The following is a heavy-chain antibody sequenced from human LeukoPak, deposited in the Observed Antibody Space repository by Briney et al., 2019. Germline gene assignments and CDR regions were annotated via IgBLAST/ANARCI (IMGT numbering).Heavy chain of an antibody. V-gene: IGHV4-39*07. Sequence: SETLSLTCTVSGGSISSSSYYWGWIRQPPGKGLEWIGSIYYSGSTYYNPSLKSRVTISVDTSKNQFSLKLSSVTAADTAVYYCARERSYYYDSSGYYENDAFDIWSQGTMVTVSS. CDR3: ARERSYYYDSSGYYENDAFDI. D-gene: IGHD3-22*01. CDR2: IYYSGST. J-gene: IGHJ3*02. CDR1: GGSISSSSYY.